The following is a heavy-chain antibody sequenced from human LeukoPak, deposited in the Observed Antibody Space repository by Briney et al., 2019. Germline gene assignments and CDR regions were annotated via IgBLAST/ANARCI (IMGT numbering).Heavy chain of an antibody. CDR3: ARSSRRSSGWSHY. J-gene: IGHJ4*02. V-gene: IGHV1-8*02. D-gene: IGHD6-19*01. CDR2: MNPNSGNT. Sequence: ASVKVSCKASGYTFTSYGINWVRQATGQGLEWMGWMNPNSGNTGYAQKFQGRVTMTRNTSISTAYMELSSLRSEDTAVYYCARSSRRSSGWSHYWGQGTLVTVSS. CDR1: GYTFTSYG.